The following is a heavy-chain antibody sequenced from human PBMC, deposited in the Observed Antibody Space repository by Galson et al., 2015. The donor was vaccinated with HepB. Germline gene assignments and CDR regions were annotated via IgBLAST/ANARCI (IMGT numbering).Heavy chain of an antibody. D-gene: IGHD1-26*01. J-gene: IGHJ4*02. CDR1: GYTFTSYY. V-gene: IGHV1-46*01. CDR3: AIGATQYYFDY. CDR2: INPSGGGT. Sequence: SVKVSCKASGYTFTSYYMHWVRQAPGQGLEWMGIINPSGGGTSYAQKFQGRVTMTRDTSTSTVYMELSSLRSEDTAVYYCAIGATQYYFDYWGQGTLVTVSS.